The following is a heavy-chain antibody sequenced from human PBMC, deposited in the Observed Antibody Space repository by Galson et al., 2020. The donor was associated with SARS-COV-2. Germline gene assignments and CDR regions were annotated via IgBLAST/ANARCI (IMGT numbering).Heavy chain of an antibody. D-gene: IGHD2-2*01. Sequence: ASVQVSCNASGYTFTSHRVHWVRQPPGHGLQWMGIISTSGGSTTYAPKFQGRVTMTTDTSTSTVYLELSSLRSEDTAVYYCSRTCSSVTCCAGMDYWGQGTRVTGSS. CDR3: SRTCSSVTCCAGMDY. J-gene: IGHJ4*02. CDR2: ISTSGGST. V-gene: IGHV1-46*03. CDR1: GYTFTSHR.